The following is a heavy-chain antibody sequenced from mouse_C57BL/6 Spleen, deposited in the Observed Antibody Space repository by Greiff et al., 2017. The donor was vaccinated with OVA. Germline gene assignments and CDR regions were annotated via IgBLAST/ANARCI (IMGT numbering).Heavy chain of an antibody. J-gene: IGHJ2*01. V-gene: IGHV1-59*01. CDR2: IDPSDSYT. CDR3: AREWLPLYYFDY. D-gene: IGHD2-2*01. Sequence: VQLQQPGAELVRPGTSVKLSCKASGYTFTSYWMHWVKQRPGQGLEWIGVIDPSDSYTNYNQKFKGKATLTVDTSSSTAYMQLSSLTSEDSAVYYCAREWLPLYYFDYWGQGTTLTVSS. CDR1: GYTFTSYW.